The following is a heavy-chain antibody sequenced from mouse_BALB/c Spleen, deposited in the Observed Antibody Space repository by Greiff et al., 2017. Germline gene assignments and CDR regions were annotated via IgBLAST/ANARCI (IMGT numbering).Heavy chain of an antibody. Sequence: EVKLVESGGGLVKPGGSLKLSCAASGFTFSSYTMSWVRQTPEKRLEWVATISSGGSYTYYPDSVKGRFTISRDNAKNTLYLQMSSLKSEDTAMYYCTRDKYGNYEDYAMDYWGQGTSVTVSS. CDR3: TRDKYGNYEDYAMDY. J-gene: IGHJ4*01. CDR2: ISSGGSYT. D-gene: IGHD2-10*02. V-gene: IGHV5-6-4*01. CDR1: GFTFSSYT.